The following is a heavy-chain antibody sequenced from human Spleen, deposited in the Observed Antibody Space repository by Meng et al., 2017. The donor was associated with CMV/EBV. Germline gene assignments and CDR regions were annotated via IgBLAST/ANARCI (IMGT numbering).Heavy chain of an antibody. Sequence: ASLKVSCKASGYTFTGYYMHWVRQAPGQGLEWMGWINPTSGGTNYAQKFQGRVTMTRDTSISTAYMELSRLRSDDTAVYYCARDIVVVPAASRYYYYYYGMDVWGQGTTVTVS. D-gene: IGHD2-2*01. CDR3: ARDIVVVPAASRYYYYYYGMDV. CDR2: INPTSGGT. J-gene: IGHJ6*02. V-gene: IGHV1-2*02. CDR1: GYTFTGYY.